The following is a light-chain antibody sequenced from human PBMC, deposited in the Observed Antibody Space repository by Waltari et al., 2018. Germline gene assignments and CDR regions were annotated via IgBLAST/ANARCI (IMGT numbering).Light chain of an antibody. CDR3: QRYDNLPIFA. CDR1: QDISNY. CDR2: DAS. J-gene: IGKJ3*01. Sequence: DIQMTQSPSSLYAYVGDRVTITCQASQDISNYLNWYQQKPGKAPKLLIFDASNLETGVPSRFSGSRSGTHFTLTISSLQPEDVATYYCQRYDNLPIFAFGPGTKVDI. V-gene: IGKV1-33*01.